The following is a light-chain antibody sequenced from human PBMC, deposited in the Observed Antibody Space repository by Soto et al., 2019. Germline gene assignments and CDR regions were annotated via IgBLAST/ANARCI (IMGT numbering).Light chain of an antibody. CDR3: QKYNSFPLP. Sequence: NQMTQSPSSLSASVGDSVTITCRASLGIGKFLAWYQQRPGKVPKLLIYGASTLQSGVPSRFSGRGSVRDFTLTISSLQPEDVATYYCQKYNSFPLPFGQGTKVDIK. CDR2: GAS. V-gene: IGKV1-27*01. CDR1: LGIGKF. J-gene: IGKJ1*01.